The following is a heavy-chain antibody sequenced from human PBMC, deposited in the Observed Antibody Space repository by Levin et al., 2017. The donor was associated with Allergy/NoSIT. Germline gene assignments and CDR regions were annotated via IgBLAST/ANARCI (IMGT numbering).Heavy chain of an antibody. Sequence: GGSLRLSCAASGFTFSGSAMHWVRQASGKGLEWVGRIRSKADSYATAYAASVKGRFTISRDDSKNTAYLQMNSLKTEDTAVYYCTRRDCSGTSCPPGDYWGQGTLVTVSS. D-gene: IGHD2-2*01. V-gene: IGHV3-73*01. J-gene: IGHJ4*02. CDR3: TRRDCSGTSCPPGDY. CDR2: IRSKADSYAT. CDR1: GFTFSGSA.